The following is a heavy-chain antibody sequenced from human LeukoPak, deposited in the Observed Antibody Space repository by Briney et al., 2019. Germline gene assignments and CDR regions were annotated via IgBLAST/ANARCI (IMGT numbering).Heavy chain of an antibody. Sequence: ASVKVSCKASGYTFTGYYVHWVRQAPGRGIEWMGRINPNSGGTNYAQKFQGRVTMTRDTSISTAYMELSRLRSDDTAVYYCARDHDYGDLTYYYYGMDVWGQGTTVTVSS. V-gene: IGHV1-2*06. D-gene: IGHD4-17*01. J-gene: IGHJ6*02. CDR2: INPNSGGT. CDR1: GYTFTGYY. CDR3: ARDHDYGDLTYYYYGMDV.